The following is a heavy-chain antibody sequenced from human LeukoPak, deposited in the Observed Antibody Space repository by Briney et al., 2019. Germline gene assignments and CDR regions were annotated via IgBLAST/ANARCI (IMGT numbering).Heavy chain of an antibody. Sequence: GGSLRLSCAATGFTFSSYAMSWVRQAPGKGLEWVSAISGSGGSTYYADSVKGRFTISRDNSKNTLYLQMNSLRAEDTAVYYCAKDEWGVVPAANFDYWGQGTLVTVSS. CDR1: GFTFSSYA. J-gene: IGHJ4*02. CDR2: ISGSGGST. D-gene: IGHD2-2*01. CDR3: AKDEWGVVPAANFDY. V-gene: IGHV3-23*01.